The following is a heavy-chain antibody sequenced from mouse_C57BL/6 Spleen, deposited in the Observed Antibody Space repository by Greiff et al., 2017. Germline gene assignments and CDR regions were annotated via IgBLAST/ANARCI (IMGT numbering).Heavy chain of an antibody. J-gene: IGHJ1*03. Sequence: VKLMESGPGLVAPSQSLSITCTVSGFSLTSYAISWVRQPPGKGLAWLGVIWTGGGTNYNSALKSRLSISKDNSKSQVFLKMNSLQTDDTARYYCARKGTMVKDWYFDVWGTGTTVTVSS. CDR1: GFSLTSYA. D-gene: IGHD2-2*01. V-gene: IGHV2-9-1*01. CDR2: IWTGGGT. CDR3: ARKGTMVKDWYFDV.